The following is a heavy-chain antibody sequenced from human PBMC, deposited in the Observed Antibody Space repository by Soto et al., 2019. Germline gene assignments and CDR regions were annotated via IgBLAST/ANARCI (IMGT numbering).Heavy chain of an antibody. CDR3: ARVGLGYCSSTSCYPVFDY. Sequence: QVQLVQSGAEVKKPGSSVKVSCKASGGTFSSYAISWVRQAPGQGLEWMGGIIPIFGTANYAQKFQGRVTITADESTSTAYMALSSLRSEDTAVYYCARVGLGYCSSTSCYPVFDYWGQGTLVTVSS. J-gene: IGHJ4*02. CDR1: GGTFSSYA. CDR2: IIPIFGTA. D-gene: IGHD2-2*01. V-gene: IGHV1-69*01.